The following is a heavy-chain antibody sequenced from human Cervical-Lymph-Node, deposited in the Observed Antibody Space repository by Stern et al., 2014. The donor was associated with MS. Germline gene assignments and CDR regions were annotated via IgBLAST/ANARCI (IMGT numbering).Heavy chain of an antibody. Sequence: VQLVESGGGVVQPGRSLRLSCAASGFTFSSYGMHWVRQAPGKGLEWVAVIWYDGSNKCYADSVKGRFTISRDNSKNTLYLQMNSLRAEDTAVYYCARDSSTAVGAFDIWGQGTMVTVSS. J-gene: IGHJ3*02. CDR2: IWYDGSNK. V-gene: IGHV3-33*01. CDR1: GFTFSSYG. CDR3: ARDSSTAVGAFDI.